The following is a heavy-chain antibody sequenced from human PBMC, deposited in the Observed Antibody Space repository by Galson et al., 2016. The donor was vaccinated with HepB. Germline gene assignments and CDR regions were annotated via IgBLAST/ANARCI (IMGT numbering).Heavy chain of an antibody. CDR2: VYRGKT. V-gene: IGHV4-39*01. Sequence: LSLTCTVSDGSIRSSSFSWGWIRQPPGKGLEWIGTVYRGKTYYNPSLEGRVTISAGMPTDPLSLQLTSLTAADTAVYYCARAGLLTKASFDCWGQGTLVAVSS. D-gene: IGHD4-11*01. CDR1: DGSIRSSSFS. J-gene: IGHJ4*02. CDR3: ARAGLLTKASFDC.